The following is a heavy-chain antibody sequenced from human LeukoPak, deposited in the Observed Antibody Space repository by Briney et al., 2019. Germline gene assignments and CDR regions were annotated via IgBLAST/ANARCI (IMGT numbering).Heavy chain of an antibody. J-gene: IGHJ3*02. CDR1: GGSISSSSYY. D-gene: IGHD3-9*01. V-gene: IGHV4-39*01. Sequence: SETLSLTCTVSGGSISSSSYYWGWIRQPPGKGLEWIGSIYYSGSTYYNPSLKSRVTISVDTSKNQFSLKLSSVTAADTAVYYCANGRYFDWFSAFNIWGQGTMVTVSS. CDR2: IYYSGST. CDR3: ANGRYFDWFSAFNI.